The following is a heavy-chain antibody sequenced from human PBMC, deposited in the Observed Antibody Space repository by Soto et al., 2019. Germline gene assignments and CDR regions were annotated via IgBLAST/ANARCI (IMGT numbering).Heavy chain of an antibody. J-gene: IGHJ4*02. D-gene: IGHD3-3*01. CDR2: ISSSSSYI. V-gene: IGHV3-21*01. Sequence: GGSLRLACAASGFTFSNYSMNWVRQAPGNGLEWVSSISSSSSYIYYADSVKGRFTISRDNAKNSLYLQMNSLRAEDTAVYYCARDYDFWSGYPTNYYFDYWGQGT. CDR3: ARDYDFWSGYPTNYYFDY. CDR1: GFTFSNYS.